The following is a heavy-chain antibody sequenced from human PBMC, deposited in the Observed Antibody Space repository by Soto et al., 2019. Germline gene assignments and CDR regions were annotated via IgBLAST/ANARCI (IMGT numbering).Heavy chain of an antibody. CDR2: INHRGTT. J-gene: IGHJ6*02. CDR1: GGSFSDHF. D-gene: IGHD4-17*01. Sequence: QVRLQQWGAGLLKPSETLSLTCAVYGGSFSDHFWSWIRQSPGKGLEWIGEINHRGTTKYKAALSSRVSISMDTSKSQFSLRLNSVTAADTAVYFCVRGHRAVTQGGGKFYYYVYGMDVWGPGTTVTVSS. V-gene: IGHV4-34*02. CDR3: VRGHRAVTQGGGKFYYYVYGMDV.